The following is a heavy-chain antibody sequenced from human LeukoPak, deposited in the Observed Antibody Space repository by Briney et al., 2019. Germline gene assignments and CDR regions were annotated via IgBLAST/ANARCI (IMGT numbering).Heavy chain of an antibody. V-gene: IGHV4-4*07. CDR3: ARVHGDSEDDAFDI. CDR1: GGSISSYY. D-gene: IGHD4-17*01. CDR2: FYTSGSI. J-gene: IGHJ3*02. Sequence: SETLSLTCTVSGGSISSYYWSWIRQPAGKGLEWIGRFYTSGSINYNPSLKSRVTMSVDTSKNQFSLKLSSVTAADTAVYYCARVHGDSEDDAFDIWGQGTMVTVSS.